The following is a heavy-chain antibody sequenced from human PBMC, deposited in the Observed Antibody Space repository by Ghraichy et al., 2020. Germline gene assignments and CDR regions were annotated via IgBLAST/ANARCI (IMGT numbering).Heavy chain of an antibody. CDR1: GFTFSSYG. Sequence: GGSLRLSCAASGFTFSSYGMHWVRQAPGKGLEWVAVIWYDGSNKYYADSVKGRFTISRDNSKNTLYLQMNSLRAEDTAVYYCARDYIPGDIVGANPHYYYGMDVWGQGTTVTVSS. V-gene: IGHV3-33*01. J-gene: IGHJ6*02. CDR2: IWYDGSNK. D-gene: IGHD1-26*01. CDR3: ARDYIPGDIVGANPHYYYGMDV.